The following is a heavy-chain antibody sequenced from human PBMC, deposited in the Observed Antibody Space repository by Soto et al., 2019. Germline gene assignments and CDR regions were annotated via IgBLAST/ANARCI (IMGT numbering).Heavy chain of an antibody. V-gene: IGHV3-23*01. CDR3: AKVGTSGSNPWLDC. CDR2: ISGGGGST. Sequence: GGSLRLSCAASGFTFSSYAMSWVRQAPGKGLEWVSAISGGGGSTYYADSVKGRFTISRDNSKNTVYLQMSSLTTEDTAVYYCAKVGTSGSNPWLDCWGQGTLVTVSS. D-gene: IGHD1-1*01. CDR1: GFTFSSYA. J-gene: IGHJ4*02.